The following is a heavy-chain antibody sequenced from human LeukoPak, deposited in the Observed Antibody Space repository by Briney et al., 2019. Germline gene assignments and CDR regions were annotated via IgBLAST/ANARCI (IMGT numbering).Heavy chain of an antibody. V-gene: IGHV1-8*03. D-gene: IGHD3-22*01. J-gene: IGHJ5*02. CDR1: GYTFSSYD. CDR3: ARQKTVDRWFDP. Sequence: ASVKVSCKASGYTFSSYDINWVRQATGQGLEWMGWMNPNSGDRGYAQKFQGRVTITRNTSISTAYMELSSLKASDTAMYYCARQKTVDRWFDPWGQGTLVTVSS. CDR2: MNPNSGDR.